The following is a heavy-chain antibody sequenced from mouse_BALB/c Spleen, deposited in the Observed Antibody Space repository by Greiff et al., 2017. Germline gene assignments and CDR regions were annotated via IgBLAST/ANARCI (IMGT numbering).Heavy chain of an antibody. D-gene: IGHD2-4*01. V-gene: IGHV1-7*01. CDR2: INPSTGYT. CDR1: GYTFTSYW. J-gene: IGHJ3*01. CDR3: ARSFYYDYDTWFAY. Sequence: VKVVESGAELAKPGASVKMSCKASGYTFTSYWMHWVKQRPGQGLEWIGYINPSTGYTEYNQKFKDKATLTADKSSSTAYMQLSSLTSEDSAVYYCARSFYYDYDTWFAYWGQGTLVTVSA.